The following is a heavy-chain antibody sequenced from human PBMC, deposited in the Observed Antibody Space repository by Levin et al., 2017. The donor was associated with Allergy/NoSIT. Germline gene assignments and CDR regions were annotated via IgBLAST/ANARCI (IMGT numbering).Heavy chain of an antibody. CDR2: ISWNSDSI. J-gene: IGHJ2*01. V-gene: IGHV3-9*01. Sequence: GGSLRLSCAASGFTFDDYAMHWVRQAPGKGLEWVSLISWNSDSIGYADSVKGRLTISRDNAKNSLYLQMSSLRAEDTASYYCVKAVSYGYFDLWGRGTLVTVSS. CDR1: GFTFDDYA. CDR3: VKAVSYGYFDL.